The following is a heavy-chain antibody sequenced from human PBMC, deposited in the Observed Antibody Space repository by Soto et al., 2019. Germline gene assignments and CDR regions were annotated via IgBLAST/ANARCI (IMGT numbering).Heavy chain of an antibody. CDR3: AKDEELFLRNYFNYGIDV. CDR1: GFDFSDNG. J-gene: IGHJ6*02. CDR2: ISYDGTAK. D-gene: IGHD3-3*01. Sequence: GGSLRLSCAASGFDFSDNGMHWVRQAPGEGLEWVTVISYDGTAKYYKESVKGRFTTSRDNSKKTLYLQIDSLRVEDTAVYYCAKDEELFLRNYFNYGIDVWGLGTTVTVSS. V-gene: IGHV3-33*03.